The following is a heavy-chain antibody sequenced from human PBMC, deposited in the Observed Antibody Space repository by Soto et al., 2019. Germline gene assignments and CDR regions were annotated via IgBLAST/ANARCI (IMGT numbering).Heavy chain of an antibody. V-gene: IGHV2-70*01. J-gene: IGHJ4*02. CDR3: TRIKRASGGWSRIDY. D-gene: IGHD6-19*01. CDR1: WSSLSTSAMR. Sequence: GPSLVNPTQTLTLTCTFSWSSLSTSAMRVRWIRQPPVKALEWLALIDSADDKYYSTSLKTRLTLSNDTSKNQVVLTMTNMDPVDKDTYYCTRIKRASGGWSRIDYWGQGTMVTVSS. CDR2: IDSADDK.